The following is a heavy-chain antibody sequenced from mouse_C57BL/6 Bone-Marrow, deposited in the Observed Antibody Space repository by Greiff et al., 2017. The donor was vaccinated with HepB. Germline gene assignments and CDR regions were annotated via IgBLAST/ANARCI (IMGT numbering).Heavy chain of an antibody. CDR3: ARYPYAMDY. Sequence: EVHLVESGGGLVQPGGSLKLSCAASGFTFSDYYMYWVRQTPEKRLEWVAYISNGGGSTYYPDTVKGRFTISRDNAKNTLYLQMSRLKSEDTAMYYCARYPYAMDYWGQGTSVTVSS. V-gene: IGHV5-12*01. J-gene: IGHJ4*01. CDR2: ISNGGGST. CDR1: GFTFSDYY.